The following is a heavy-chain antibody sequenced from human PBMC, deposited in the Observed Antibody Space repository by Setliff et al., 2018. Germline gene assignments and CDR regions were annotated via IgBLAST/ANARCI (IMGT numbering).Heavy chain of an antibody. J-gene: IGHJ6*03. V-gene: IGHV4-39*07. D-gene: IGHD1-1*01. CDR1: GASLSSGTYY. Sequence: LSLTCTVSGASLSSGTYYWGWIRQPPGKGLEWIGRIYYRGDTYYNASLKGRLTISVDTAQNQFSLMMNSVTAADTGVYFCARVVPTARRGRLYYYYMDVWDKGATVTVSS. CDR2: IYYRGDT. CDR3: ARVVPTARRGRLYYYYMDV.